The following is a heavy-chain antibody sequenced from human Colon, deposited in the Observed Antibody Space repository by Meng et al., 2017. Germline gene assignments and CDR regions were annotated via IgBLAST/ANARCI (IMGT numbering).Heavy chain of an antibody. CDR3: ARDLRAATDY. J-gene: IGHJ4*02. CDR2: IDHEGRST. V-gene: IGHV3-74*01. CDR1: GFTFSSYY. Sequence: GESLKISCAASGFTFSSYYMNWVRQVPGKGLVWVSRIDHEGRSTGYADSVKGRFTISRDNAKNTLYLQMNSLKAEETALYYCARDLRAATDYWGRGPLAT. D-gene: IGHD6-13*01.